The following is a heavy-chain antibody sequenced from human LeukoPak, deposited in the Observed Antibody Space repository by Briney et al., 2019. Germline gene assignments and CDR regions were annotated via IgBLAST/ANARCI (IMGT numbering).Heavy chain of an antibody. CDR3: ARARYYYDSSGYYFDY. CDR2: IYYSGST. Sequence: PSETLSLTCTVSGGSISSSSYYWGWIRQPPGKGLEWIGSIYYSGSTYYNPSLKSRVTISVDTSKNQFSLKLSSVTAADTAVYYCARARYYYDSSGYYFDYWGQVTLVTVSS. V-gene: IGHV4-39*07. J-gene: IGHJ4*02. CDR1: GGSISSSSYY. D-gene: IGHD3-22*01.